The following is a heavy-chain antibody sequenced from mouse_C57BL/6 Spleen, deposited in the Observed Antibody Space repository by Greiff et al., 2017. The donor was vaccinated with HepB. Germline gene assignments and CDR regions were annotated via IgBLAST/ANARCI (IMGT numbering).Heavy chain of an antibody. D-gene: IGHD3-3*01. CDR1: GYAFSSYW. J-gene: IGHJ2*01. CDR3: ARMLEGPYYFDY. V-gene: IGHV1-80*01. Sequence: VQLQQSGAELVKPGASVKISCKASGYAFSSYWMNWVKQRPGKGLEWIGQIYPGDGDTNYNGKFKGKATLTADKSSSTAYMQLSSLTSEDSAVYFCARMLEGPYYFDYWGQGTTLTVSS. CDR2: IYPGDGDT.